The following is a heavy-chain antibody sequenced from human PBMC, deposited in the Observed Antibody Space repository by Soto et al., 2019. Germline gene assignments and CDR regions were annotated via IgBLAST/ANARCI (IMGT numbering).Heavy chain of an antibody. D-gene: IGHD2-15*01. CDR1: GFSFSSYA. CDR2: ISGGGDYT. Sequence: EVQLLESGGGLVQPGGSLRLSCAASGFSFSSYAMNWVRQAPGKGLEWVSAISGGGDYTYYADSVKGRFTISRDNSKNTLYLQNNKLKAEDTDVFYWEKGGCSGGSCYSTDEYFQHWGQGTLVTVSS. J-gene: IGHJ1*01. V-gene: IGHV3-23*01. CDR3: EKGGCSGGSCYSTDEYFQH.